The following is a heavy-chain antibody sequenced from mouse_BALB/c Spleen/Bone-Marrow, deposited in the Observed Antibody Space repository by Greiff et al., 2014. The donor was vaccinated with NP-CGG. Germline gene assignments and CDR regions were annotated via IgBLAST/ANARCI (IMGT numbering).Heavy chain of an antibody. CDR2: IDTANGNT. V-gene: IGHV14-3*02. Sequence: EVQLVQSGAELVKPGASVKFSCTASGFNIKDTYMHWVKQRPEQGLEWIGRIDTANGNTKYDPKFQGRAPITADTSSTQAYLQXSSRXSEDAASYYCAGYCFGSSTFAYWGQGTLVTVSA. J-gene: IGHJ3*01. CDR1: GFNIKDTY. D-gene: IGHD1-1*01. CDR3: AGYCFGSSTFAY.